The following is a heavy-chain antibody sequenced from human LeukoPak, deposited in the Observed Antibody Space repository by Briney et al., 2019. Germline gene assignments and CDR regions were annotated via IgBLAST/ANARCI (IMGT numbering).Heavy chain of an antibody. J-gene: IGHJ3*02. V-gene: IGHV1-24*01. CDR3: AAYSSSLFAFDI. CDR1: GYTLTELS. D-gene: IGHD6-6*01. Sequence: ASVKVSCKVSGYTLTELSMHWVRQAPGKGLEWMGGFDPEDGETIYAQKFQGRVTMTEDTSTDTAYMELSSLRSEDTAVYYCAAYSSSLFAFDIWGQGTMVTVSS. CDR2: FDPEDGET.